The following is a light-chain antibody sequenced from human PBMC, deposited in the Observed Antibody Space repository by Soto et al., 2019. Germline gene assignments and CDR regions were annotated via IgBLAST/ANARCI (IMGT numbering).Light chain of an antibody. Sequence: EIVLTQSPGTLSLSPGERATLSCRASQSVNTNYLAWYQQRPGQTPRLLIYAASSRATGIPDRFSGSGSGTDFTLTISRLEPEDFAVYYCQQYGTSPQTFGQGTKVDI. CDR2: AAS. CDR3: QQYGTSPQT. CDR1: QSVNTNY. V-gene: IGKV3-20*01. J-gene: IGKJ1*01.